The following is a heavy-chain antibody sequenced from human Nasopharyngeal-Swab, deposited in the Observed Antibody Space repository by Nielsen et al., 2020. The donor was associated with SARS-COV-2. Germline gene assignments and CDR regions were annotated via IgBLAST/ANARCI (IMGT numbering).Heavy chain of an antibody. CDR1: GFTFSNSD. J-gene: IGHJ4*02. CDR3: ARVDADYDFWSGSKSGLFDY. Sequence: GESLKISCAASGFTFSNSDMSWVRQAPGKGLEWVSGIARSGTTTYYADSVKGRFTISRDNAKNSLYLQMNSLRAEDTAVYYCARVDADYDFWSGSKSGLFDYWGQGTLVTVSS. D-gene: IGHD3-3*01. CDR2: IARSGTTT. V-gene: IGHV3-21*01.